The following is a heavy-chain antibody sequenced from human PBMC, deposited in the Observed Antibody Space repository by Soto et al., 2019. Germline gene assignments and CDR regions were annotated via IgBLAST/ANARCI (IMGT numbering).Heavy chain of an antibody. V-gene: IGHV5-10-1*01. CDR2: IDPIDSYT. Sequence: GESLKICCNCSGYSCTIYCISLVLQMPGKGLEWMGRIDPIDSYTTYSPSFQGHVTISADKSISTAYLQWSSLKASDTAMYYCARRYCSSASCPRNYYGMDVWGQGTTVTVSS. D-gene: IGHD2-2*01. CDR3: ARRYCSSASCPRNYYGMDV. CDR1: GYSCTIYC. J-gene: IGHJ6*02.